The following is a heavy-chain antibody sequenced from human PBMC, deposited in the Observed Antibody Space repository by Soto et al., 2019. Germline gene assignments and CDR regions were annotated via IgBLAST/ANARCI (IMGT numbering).Heavy chain of an antibody. Sequence: AGGSLRLSCAASGFTFSRYAMHWVRQAPGKGLEWVAVVSYDGSNKNYADSVKGRFTISRDKSKNTLYLQMNSLRAEDTAVYYCARDRLGYSYGTGLDYWXQGTLLTVSS. V-gene: IGHV3-30-3*01. D-gene: IGHD5-18*01. CDR3: ARDRLGYSYGTGLDY. CDR2: VSYDGSNK. J-gene: IGHJ4*02. CDR1: GFTFSRYA.